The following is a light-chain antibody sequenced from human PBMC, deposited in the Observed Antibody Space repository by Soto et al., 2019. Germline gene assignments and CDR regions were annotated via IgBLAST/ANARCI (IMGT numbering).Light chain of an antibody. CDR3: QQYASAPLT. J-gene: IGKJ1*01. CDR2: DAS. V-gene: IGKV3-20*01. CDR1: LTVTNNY. Sequence: EIVLTHSPDTLSLSPGERATLSCRASLTVTNNYLAWYQQKAGQAPRLVIYDASTRATGIPDRFSVSGSGTDFTLTISRLEPEDFAVYFCQQYASAPLTFGQGTKVEVK.